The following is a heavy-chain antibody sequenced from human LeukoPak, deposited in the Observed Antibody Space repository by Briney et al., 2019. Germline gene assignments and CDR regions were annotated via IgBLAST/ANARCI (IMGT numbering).Heavy chain of an antibody. D-gene: IGHD6-19*01. J-gene: IGHJ6*02. V-gene: IGHV4-30-4*01. CDR3: ARDGVAGYYGMDV. CDR1: GGSISSGDYY. CDR2: IYYSGST. Sequence: SQTLSLTCTVSGGSISSGDYYWGWIRQPPGKGLEWIGYIYYSGSTYYNPSLKSRVTISVDTSKDQFSLKLSSVTAADTAVYFCARDGVAGYYGMDVWGQGTTGTVSS.